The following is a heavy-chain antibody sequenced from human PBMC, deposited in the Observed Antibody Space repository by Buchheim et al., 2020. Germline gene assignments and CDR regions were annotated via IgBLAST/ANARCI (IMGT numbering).Heavy chain of an antibody. CDR1: GFTFSSYA. CDR3: ARGGPYYYDSRGYDEYFQH. CDR2: ISYDGSNK. V-gene: IGHV3-30-3*01. D-gene: IGHD3-22*01. Sequence: VQLVESGGGVVQPGRSLRLSCAASGFTFSSYAMHWVRQAPGKGLEWVAVISYDGSNKYYADSVKGRFTISRDNSKNTLYLQMNSLRAEDTAVYYCARGGPYYYDSRGYDEYFQHWGQGT. J-gene: IGHJ1*01.